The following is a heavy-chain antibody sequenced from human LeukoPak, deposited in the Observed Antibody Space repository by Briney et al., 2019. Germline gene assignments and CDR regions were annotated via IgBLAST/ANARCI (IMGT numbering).Heavy chain of an antibody. CDR1: GYTFTSYY. CDR3: ARGGGGDIVVVPAAMYAFDI. Sequence: APVKVSCKASGYTFTSYYMHWVRQAPGQGLEWMGIINPSGGSTSYAQKFQGRVTMTRDTSTSTAYMELSSLRSEDTAVYYCARGGGGDIVVVPAAMYAFDIWGQGTMVTVSS. V-gene: IGHV1-46*01. J-gene: IGHJ3*02. D-gene: IGHD2-2*01. CDR2: INPSGGST.